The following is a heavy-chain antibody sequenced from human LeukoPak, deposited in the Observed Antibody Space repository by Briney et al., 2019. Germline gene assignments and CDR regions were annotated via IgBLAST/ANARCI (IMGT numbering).Heavy chain of an antibody. CDR3: AREGSPSY. Sequence: GRSPRLSCAASGFTFSSYEMNWVRQAPGKGLEWVSYISSGGSTIHYADSVKGRFTISRDNTRYSLYLQMNSLRAEDTAVYYCAREGSPSYWGQGTLVTVSS. CDR1: GFTFSSYE. V-gene: IGHV3-48*03. J-gene: IGHJ4*02. CDR2: ISSGGSTI.